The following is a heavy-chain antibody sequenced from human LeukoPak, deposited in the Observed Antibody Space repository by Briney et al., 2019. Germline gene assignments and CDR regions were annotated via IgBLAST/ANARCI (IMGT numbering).Heavy chain of an antibody. J-gene: IGHJ3*02. CDR3: ARTVPIYHCSSTSCLDAFDI. V-gene: IGHV3-53*01. CDR1: GFTVSSNY. Sequence: LGGSLRLSCAASGFTVSSNYMSWVRQAPGKGLEWVSVIYSGGSTYYADSVKGRFTISRDNSKNTLYLQMNSLRAEDTAVYYCARTVPIYHCSSTSCLDAFDIWGQGTMVTVSS. D-gene: IGHD2-2*01. CDR2: IYSGGST.